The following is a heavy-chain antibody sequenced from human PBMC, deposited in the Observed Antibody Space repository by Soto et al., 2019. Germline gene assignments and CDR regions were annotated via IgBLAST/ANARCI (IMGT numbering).Heavy chain of an antibody. CDR1: GFTFSNHW. D-gene: IGHD3-9*01. CDR2: IKPDGTDK. CDR3: ARERPTGY. V-gene: IGHV3-7*01. Sequence: HPGGSLRLSCADYGFTFSNHWMAWVRQAPGKGLEWVANIKPDGTDKYYVDSVKGRFTISRDNAKNSLYLQMNSLRDEDTAVYYCARERPTGYWGQGTLVTVSS. J-gene: IGHJ4*02.